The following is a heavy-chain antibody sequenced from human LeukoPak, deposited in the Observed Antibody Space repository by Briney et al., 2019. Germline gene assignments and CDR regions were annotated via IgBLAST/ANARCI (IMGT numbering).Heavy chain of an antibody. V-gene: IGHV4-39*01. CDR3: ARLFPNIVLEPAAPFDY. J-gene: IGHJ4*02. CDR2: IYYSGST. CDR1: GGSISSSSYY. Sequence: SETLSLTCTVSGGSISSSSYYWGWIRQPPGKGLEWIGSIYYSGSTYYNPSLKSRVTISVDTSKNQFSLKLSSVTAAETAVYYCARLFPNIVLEPAAPFDYWGQGTLVTVSS. D-gene: IGHD2-2*01.